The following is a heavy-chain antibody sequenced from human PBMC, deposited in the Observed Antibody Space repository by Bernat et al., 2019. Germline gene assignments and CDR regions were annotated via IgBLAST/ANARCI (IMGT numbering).Heavy chain of an antibody. CDR1: GYTFTSYY. CDR2: INPSGGST. V-gene: IGHV1-46*01. Sequence: QVQLVQSGAEVKKPGASVKVSCKASGYTFTSYYMHWVRQAPGQGLEWMGIINPSGGSTSYAQKFQGRVTMTRDTSTSTVYMELSSRRSEDTAVYYCASRPKDGDSNDYWGQGTLVTVSS. J-gene: IGHJ4*02. D-gene: IGHD4-17*01. CDR3: ASRPKDGDSNDY.